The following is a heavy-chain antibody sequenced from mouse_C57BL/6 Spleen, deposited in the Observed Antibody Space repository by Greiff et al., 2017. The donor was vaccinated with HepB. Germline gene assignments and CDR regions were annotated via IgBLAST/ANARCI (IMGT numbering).Heavy chain of an antibody. CDR3: ARGDSSGPWFAY. Sequence: QVQLQQSGPELVKPGASVKISCKASGYAFSSSWMNWVKQRPGKGLEWIGRIYPGDGDTNYNGKFKGKATLTADKSSSTAYMQLSSLTSEDSAVYLCARGDSSGPWFAYWGQGTLVTVSA. J-gene: IGHJ3*01. V-gene: IGHV1-82*01. CDR2: IYPGDGDT. D-gene: IGHD3-2*02. CDR1: GYAFSSSW.